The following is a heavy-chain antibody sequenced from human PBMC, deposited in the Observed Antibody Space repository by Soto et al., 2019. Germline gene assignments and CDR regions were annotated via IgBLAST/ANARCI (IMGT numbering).Heavy chain of an antibody. V-gene: IGHV5-51*01. D-gene: IGHD4-17*01. J-gene: IGHJ6*02. Sequence: PRGSLKNSRVGSGFNLYRNTVRWGRQGPREGLEWMGVIHPGDSDTIYSPSFQGQVTISADKSISTAYLQWSSLKASDTAMYYCTLSYGDSYYYYYGMDVWGQGTTVTVSS. CDR2: IHPGDSDT. CDR3: TLSYGDSYYYYYGMDV. CDR1: GFNLYRNT.